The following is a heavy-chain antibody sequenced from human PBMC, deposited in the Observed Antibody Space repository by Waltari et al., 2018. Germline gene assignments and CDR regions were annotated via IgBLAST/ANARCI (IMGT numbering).Heavy chain of an antibody. CDR1: GFTFSSYW. V-gene: IGHV3-74*01. CDR2: INSDGSST. J-gene: IGHJ4*02. D-gene: IGHD3-22*01. Sequence: EVQLVESGGGLVQPGGSLRLSCAASGFTFSSYWMHWVRQAPGKGLVWVSRINSDGSSTSYADSVKGRFTISRDNAKNTLYLQMNSLKTEDTAVYYCTRYHEKYYYDSSTSDYWGQGTLVTVSS. CDR3: TRYHEKYYYDSSTSDY.